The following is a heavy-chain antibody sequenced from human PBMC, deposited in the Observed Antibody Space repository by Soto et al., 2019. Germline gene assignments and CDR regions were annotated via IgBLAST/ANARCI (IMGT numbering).Heavy chain of an antibody. CDR3: ARRWGAAVDY. J-gene: IGHJ4*02. D-gene: IGHD1-26*01. Sequence: SETLSLTCTVSGGTISSYYWSWIRQPPGKGLEWIGYIYYSGSTNYNPSLKSRVTISVDTSKNQFSLKLSSVTAADTAVYYCARRWGAAVDYWGQGTLVTVSS. V-gene: IGHV4-59*08. CDR2: IYYSGST. CDR1: GGTISSYY.